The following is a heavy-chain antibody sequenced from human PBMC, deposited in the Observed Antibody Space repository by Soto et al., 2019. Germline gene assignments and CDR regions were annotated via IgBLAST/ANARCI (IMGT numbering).Heavy chain of an antibody. J-gene: IGHJ4*02. D-gene: IGHD6-19*01. Sequence: EVQLLESGGGLVQPGGSLRLSCAASGFTFSTYGMTWVRQAPGKGLEWVSTVSGSGRTTYYAESVKGRFTISRDNSKNTLYLHMNSLRAEDTAVYYCAKGGSGWDFSPNDYWGQGTRVTVSS. CDR1: GFTFSTYG. CDR2: VSGSGRTT. V-gene: IGHV3-23*01. CDR3: AKGGSGWDFSPNDY.